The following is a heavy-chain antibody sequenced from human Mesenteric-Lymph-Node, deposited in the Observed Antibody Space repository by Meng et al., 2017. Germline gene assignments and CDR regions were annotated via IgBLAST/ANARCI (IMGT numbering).Heavy chain of an antibody. D-gene: IGHD2-8*01. CDR2: IHYSGSP. Sequence: SETLSLTCTVSGGSISNYYWHWIRQSPGKGLEWIRYIHYSGSPSHNPSLKSRLTISVNTSKNQFSLKLSSVAAADTAVYYSAKEWSSFDYWGQGTLVTVSS. CDR1: GGSISNYY. V-gene: IGHV4-59*01. J-gene: IGHJ4*02. CDR3: AKEWSSFDY.